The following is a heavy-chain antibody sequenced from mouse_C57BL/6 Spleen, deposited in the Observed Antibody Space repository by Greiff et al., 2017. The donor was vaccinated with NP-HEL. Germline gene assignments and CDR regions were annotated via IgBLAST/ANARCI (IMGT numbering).Heavy chain of an antibody. CDR3: ARSYYSNYDWYFDV. V-gene: IGHV1-52*01. D-gene: IGHD2-5*01. CDR1: GYTFTSYW. Sequence: QVQLKQPGAELVRPGSSVKLSCKASGYTFTSYWMHWVKQRPIQGLEWIGNIDPSDSETHYNQKFKDKATLTVDKSSSTAYMQLSSLTSEDSAVYYCARSYYSNYDWYFDVWGTGTTVTVSS. J-gene: IGHJ1*03. CDR2: IDPSDSET.